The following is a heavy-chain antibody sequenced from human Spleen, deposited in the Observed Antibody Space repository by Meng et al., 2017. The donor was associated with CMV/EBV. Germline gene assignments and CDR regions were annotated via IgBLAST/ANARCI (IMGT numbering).Heavy chain of an antibody. CDR2: LSYDATYI. Sequence: FRDYAMHWGRRAPGKGLEWVEGLSYDATYIHYADCLWGGFNVYRGNSKNTLYLQMDTLRDDDTAVYYCARDAVVGPPTRANVGYFDFWGQGTLVTVSS. CDR1: FRDYA. D-gene: IGHD2-15*01. CDR3: ARDAVVGPPTRANVGYFDF. J-gene: IGHJ4*02. V-gene: IGHV3-30*04.